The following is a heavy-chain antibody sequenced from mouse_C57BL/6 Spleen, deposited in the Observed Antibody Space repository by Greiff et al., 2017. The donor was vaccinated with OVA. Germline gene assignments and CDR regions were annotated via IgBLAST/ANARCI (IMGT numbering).Heavy chain of an antibody. CDR2: INPSSGYT. V-gene: IGHV1-7*01. CDR3: ATYGNSSY. D-gene: IGHD2-1*01. Sequence: VQLQQSGAELAKPGASVKLSCKASGYTFTSYWMHWVKQRPGQGLEWIGYINPSSGYTKYNQKFKDKATLTAVKSSSTAYMQLSSLTYEDSAVYYCATYGNSSYWGQGTTLTVSS. J-gene: IGHJ2*01. CDR1: GYTFTSYW.